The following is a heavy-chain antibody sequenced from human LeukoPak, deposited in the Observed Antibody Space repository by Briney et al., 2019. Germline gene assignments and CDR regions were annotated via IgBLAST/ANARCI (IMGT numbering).Heavy chain of an antibody. D-gene: IGHD3-10*01. CDR2: IYSGGST. CDR3: ARGAYGSGSYYPDY. Sequence: PGGYLRLSCAASGFTVSSNYMSWVRQAPGKGLECVSVIYSGGSTYYADSVKGRFTISRDNSKNTLYLQMNSLRAEDTAVYYCARGAYGSGSYYPDYWGQGTLVTVSS. J-gene: IGHJ4*02. CDR1: GFTVSSNY. V-gene: IGHV3-66*01.